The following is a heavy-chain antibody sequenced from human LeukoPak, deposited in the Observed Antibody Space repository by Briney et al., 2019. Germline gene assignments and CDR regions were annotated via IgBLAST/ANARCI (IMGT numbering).Heavy chain of an antibody. Sequence: PGGSLRLSCAASGCTFSDYYMSWIRQAPGKGLERVSYISSSSSYTNYAYSVKGRFTISRDNAKNSLYLQMHTLRAEDTAVYYCAREGGRFGRVVPAAHFDYWGQGTLVTASS. CDR3: AREGGRFGRVVPAAHFDY. CDR1: GCTFSDYY. CDR2: ISSSSSYT. V-gene: IGHV3-11*05. J-gene: IGHJ4*02. D-gene: IGHD2-2*01.